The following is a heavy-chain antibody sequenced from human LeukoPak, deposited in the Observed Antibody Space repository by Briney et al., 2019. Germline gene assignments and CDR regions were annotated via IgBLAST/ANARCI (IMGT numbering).Heavy chain of an antibody. D-gene: IGHD5-18*01. CDR1: GFTFGSYA. Sequence: GGSLRLSCAASGFTFGSYAMSWVRQAPGKGLEWVSAISGSGGSTYYADSVKGRFTISRDNSKNTLYLQMNSLRAEDTAVYYCAKQGKRGYSYGSRYFDYWGQGTLVTVSS. CDR2: ISGSGGST. J-gene: IGHJ4*02. CDR3: AKQGKRGYSYGSRYFDY. V-gene: IGHV3-23*01.